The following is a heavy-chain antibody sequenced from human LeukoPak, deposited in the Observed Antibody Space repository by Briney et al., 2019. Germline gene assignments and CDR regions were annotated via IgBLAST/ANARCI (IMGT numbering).Heavy chain of an antibody. V-gene: IGHV3-48*03. CDR1: GLSFSSYE. D-gene: IGHD3-10*02. Sequence: GSLRLSCAASGLSFSSYEMNGVREAPGKRLEWVSYISSSGSTIYYADSVKGRFTISRDNAKNSLYLQMNSLRAEDTAVYYCAELGITMIGGVWGKGTTVTISS. J-gene: IGHJ6*04. CDR3: AELGITMIGGV. CDR2: ISSSGSTI.